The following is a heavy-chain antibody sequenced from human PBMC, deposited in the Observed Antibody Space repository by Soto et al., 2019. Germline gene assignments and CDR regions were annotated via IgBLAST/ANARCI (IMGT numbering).Heavy chain of an antibody. Sequence: SVKVSCKASGGTFSSYAISWVRQAPGQGLEWMGGIIPIFGTANYAQKFQGRVTITADESTSTAYMELSSLRSEDTAVYYCARTHIVVVTATPTYGMDVWGQGTTVTVSS. CDR3: ARTHIVVVTATPTYGMDV. CDR1: GGTFSSYA. J-gene: IGHJ6*02. CDR2: IIPIFGTA. D-gene: IGHD2-21*02. V-gene: IGHV1-69*13.